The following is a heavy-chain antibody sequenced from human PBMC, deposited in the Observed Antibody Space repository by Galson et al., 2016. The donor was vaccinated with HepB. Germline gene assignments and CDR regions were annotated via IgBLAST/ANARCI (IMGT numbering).Heavy chain of an antibody. D-gene: IGHD3-3*01. J-gene: IGHJ6*02. CDR1: GFTFSSYG. Sequence: SLRLSCAASGFTFSSYGMHWVRQAPGKGLEWVAVISHAYDGSKKYYADSVKGRFTISRDNSKNTLYLQMNSLRGEDTAVYDCAKDLAEYDYWRVGMDVWGQGITVIVSS. CDR2: ISHAYDGSKK. V-gene: IGHV3-30*18. CDR3: AKDLAEYDYWRVGMDV.